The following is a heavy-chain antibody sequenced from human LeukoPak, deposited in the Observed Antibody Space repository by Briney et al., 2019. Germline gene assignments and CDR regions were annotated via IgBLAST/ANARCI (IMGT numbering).Heavy chain of an antibody. CDR2: ISAYNGNT. J-gene: IGHJ6*03. D-gene: IGHD3-10*01. CDR3: ARAGSGSYYYYMDV. CDR1: GYTFMSYG. V-gene: IGHV1-18*01. Sequence: GASVKVSCKASGYTFMSYGIHWVRQAPGQGLEWMGWISAYNGNTNYAQKLQGRDTMTTDTSTSTAYMELRSLRSDDTAVYYCARAGSGSYYYYMDVWGKGTTVTISS.